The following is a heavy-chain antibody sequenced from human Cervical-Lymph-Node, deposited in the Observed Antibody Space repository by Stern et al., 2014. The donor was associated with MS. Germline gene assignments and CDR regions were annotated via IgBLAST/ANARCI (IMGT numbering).Heavy chain of an antibody. CDR3: ARGNWNYEGMGY. D-gene: IGHD1-7*01. CDR2: IWYDGNKK. V-gene: IGHV3-33*01. J-gene: IGHJ4*02. Sequence: VQLVESGGGVVQPGRSLRLSCAASGFTFSNYGMHWVRQAPGKGLEWLAVIWYDGNKKYYADSVKGRFTISRDNSKNTLFLQMSSLTAGDTALYYCARGNWNYEGMGYWGQGTLVTDSS. CDR1: GFTFSNYG.